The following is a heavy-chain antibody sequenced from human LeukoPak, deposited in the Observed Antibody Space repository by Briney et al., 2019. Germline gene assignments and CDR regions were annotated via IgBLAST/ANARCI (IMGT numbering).Heavy chain of an antibody. D-gene: IGHD6-13*01. CDR1: GFTFDDYT. Sequence: GGSLRLSCAASGFTFDDYTMYWVRQAPGKGLEWVSLISWDGGSTYYADSVKGRFTISRDNSKNSLHLQMNSPRTEDTALYYCANDSGPYSSSWPYYFDYWGQGTLVTVSS. V-gene: IGHV3-43*01. CDR2: ISWDGGST. CDR3: ANDSGPYSSSWPYYFDY. J-gene: IGHJ4*02.